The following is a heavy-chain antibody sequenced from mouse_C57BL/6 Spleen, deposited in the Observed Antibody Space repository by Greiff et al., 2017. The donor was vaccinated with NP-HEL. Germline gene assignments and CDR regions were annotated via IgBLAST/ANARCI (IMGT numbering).Heavy chain of an antibody. D-gene: IGHD1-1*01. V-gene: IGHV1-18*01. Sequence: EVQLQQSGPELVKPGASVKIPCKASGYTFTDYNMDWVKQSHGKSLEWIGDINPNNGGTIYNQKFKGKATLTVDKSSSTAYMELRSLTSEDTAVYYCARSRGYYYGLAWFAYWGQGTLVTVSA. CDR2: INPNNGGT. J-gene: IGHJ3*01. CDR3: ARSRGYYYGLAWFAY. CDR1: GYTFTDYN.